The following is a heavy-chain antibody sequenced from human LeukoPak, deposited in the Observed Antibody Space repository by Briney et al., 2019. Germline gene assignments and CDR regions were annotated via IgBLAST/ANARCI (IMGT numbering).Heavy chain of an antibody. V-gene: IGHV5-51*01. J-gene: IGHJ4*02. CDR3: SRRHKWGAYTYDVDY. Sequence: GESLKTSFKGSGYSFTNYWIACVRPMPGKGLEWMGIIFPGDSHTRYSPSFQGQVTISADKSISTAYLQWNSLKASDTAMYYCSRRHKWGAYTYDVDYWGQGTPVTVSS. CDR1: GYSFTNYW. CDR2: IFPGDSHT. D-gene: IGHD7-27*01.